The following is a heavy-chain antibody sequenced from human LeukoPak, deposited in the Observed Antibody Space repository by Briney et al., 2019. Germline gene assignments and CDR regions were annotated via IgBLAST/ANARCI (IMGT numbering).Heavy chain of an antibody. CDR3: TRDGVATIWGIIDY. D-gene: IGHD5-12*01. CDR1: GFTFSSYA. Sequence: GGSLRLSCAASGFTFSSYAMSWVRQAPGEGLEWVSGISSSSGSTFYADSVKGRLIISRDNAENSLYLQINSLRADDTAVYYCTRDGVATIWGIIDYWGQGTLVTVSS. J-gene: IGHJ4*02. V-gene: IGHV3-23*01. CDR2: ISSSSGST.